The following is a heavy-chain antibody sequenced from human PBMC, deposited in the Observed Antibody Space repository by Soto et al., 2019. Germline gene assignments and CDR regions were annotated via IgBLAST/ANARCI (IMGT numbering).Heavy chain of an antibody. CDR1: GGSISGYY. CDR3: ARVGRTRATVTTDAFDV. D-gene: IGHD4-17*01. J-gene: IGHJ3*01. CDR2: IYASGNT. Sequence: QVQLQESGPGLVKPSETLSLTCTVSGGSISGYYWSWIRQPAGKRLEWIGRIYASGNTNKNPSLKSRVTMSVDTSKHQFSLRLNSVTAADTAVYYCARVGRTRATVTTDAFDVWGQGTKVTVSS. V-gene: IGHV4-4*07.